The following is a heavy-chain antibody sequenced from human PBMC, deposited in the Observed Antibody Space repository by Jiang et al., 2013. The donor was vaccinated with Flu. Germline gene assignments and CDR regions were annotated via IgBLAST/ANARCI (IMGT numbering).Heavy chain of an antibody. V-gene: IGHV3-64D*08. CDR2: ISSNGGST. J-gene: IGHJ3*02. CDR3: VKVDRWIQDPPDAFDI. D-gene: IGHD3-22*01. CDR1: GFTFSSYA. Sequence: GGGLVQPGGSLRLSCSASGFTFSSYAMHWVRQAPGKGLEYVSAISSNGGSTYYADSVKGRFTISRDNSKNTLYLQMSSLRAEDTAVYYCVKVDRWIQDPPDAFDIWGQGTMVTVSS.